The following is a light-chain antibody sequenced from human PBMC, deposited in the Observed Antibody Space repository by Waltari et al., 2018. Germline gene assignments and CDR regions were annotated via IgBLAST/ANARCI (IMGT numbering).Light chain of an antibody. Sequence: SCRASQSLSVAYLAWYQQRSGQAPRLLIFGASYRATGIPDRFSGSGSGTDFTLTISRLEPEDFALYYCQQYDTSPGSFGQGTKLEIK. CDR2: GAS. CDR1: QSLSVAY. V-gene: IGKV3-20*01. J-gene: IGKJ2*01. CDR3: QQYDTSPGS.